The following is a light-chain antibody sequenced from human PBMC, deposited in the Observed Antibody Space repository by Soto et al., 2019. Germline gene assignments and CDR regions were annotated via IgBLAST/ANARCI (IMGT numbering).Light chain of an antibody. CDR2: DYN. CDR3: ATWDSNLRAYV. Sequence: QSVLTQPPSVSAAPGQKVTISCSGSTSNIGNNYVSWYQHLPGAAPKLLIYDYNRRPSGIPDRFSGSRSGTLATLGITGLQPGDEADYYCATWDSNLRAYVFGAGTKLTVL. J-gene: IGLJ1*01. CDR1: TSNIGNNY. V-gene: IGLV1-51*01.